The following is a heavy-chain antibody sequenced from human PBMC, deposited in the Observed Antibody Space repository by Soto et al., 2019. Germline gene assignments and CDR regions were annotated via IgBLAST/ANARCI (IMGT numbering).Heavy chain of an antibody. D-gene: IGHD2-15*01. V-gene: IGHV3-33*01. CDR1: GFTFSKNG. J-gene: IGHJ6*02. Sequence: QVQLVESGGGVVQPGRSLRLSCAASGFTFSKNGMHWVRQAPGKGLEWVAVIWYDGINKYYADSVKGRFIISRDNSKNTVYLQMNSLRAEDTAVYYCARDRVQMVDGLDVWGLGTTVTVSS. CDR2: IWYDGINK. CDR3: ARDRVQMVDGLDV.